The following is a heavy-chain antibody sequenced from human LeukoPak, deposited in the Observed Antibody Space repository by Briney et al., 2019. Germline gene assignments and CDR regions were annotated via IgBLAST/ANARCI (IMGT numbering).Heavy chain of an antibody. D-gene: IGHD2-15*01. Sequence: PSQTLSVTCTVSGGSISSGDYYWSWIRQPPGKGLEWIGYIYYSGSTYYNPSLKSRVTISVDTSKNQFSLKLSSVTAADTAVYYCARYCSGGSCYTTSGAFDIWGQGTMVTVSS. CDR3: ARYCSGGSCYTTSGAFDI. CDR2: IYYSGST. J-gene: IGHJ3*02. CDR1: GGSISSGDYY. V-gene: IGHV4-30-4*01.